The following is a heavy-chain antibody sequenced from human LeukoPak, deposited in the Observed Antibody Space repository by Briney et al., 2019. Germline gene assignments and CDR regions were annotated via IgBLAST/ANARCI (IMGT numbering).Heavy chain of an antibody. CDR1: GYTFTGYY. J-gene: IGHJ4*02. CDR3: AKHLDSGQTQ. D-gene: IGHD1-26*01. CDR2: INPKSGGT. Sequence: GASVKVSCKASGYTFTGYYMHWVRQAPGQGLEWMGWINPKSGGTNYAQQFQGRVSMTRDTSISTAYMDLSGLRSDDTAVYYCAKHLDSGQTQWGQGTLVTVSS. V-gene: IGHV1-2*02.